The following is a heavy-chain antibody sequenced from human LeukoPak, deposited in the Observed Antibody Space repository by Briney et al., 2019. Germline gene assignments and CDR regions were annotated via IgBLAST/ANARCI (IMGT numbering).Heavy chain of an antibody. CDR1: GFTFSSYA. Sequence: GRSLRLSCAASGFTFSSYAMHWVRQAPGKGLEWVAVISYDGSNKYYADSVKGRFTISRDNSKNMLYLQMNSLRAEDTAVYYCARGNSSGWYYFDYWGQGTLVTVSS. CDR3: ARGNSSGWYYFDY. J-gene: IGHJ4*02. V-gene: IGHV3-30*04. CDR2: ISYDGSNK. D-gene: IGHD6-19*01.